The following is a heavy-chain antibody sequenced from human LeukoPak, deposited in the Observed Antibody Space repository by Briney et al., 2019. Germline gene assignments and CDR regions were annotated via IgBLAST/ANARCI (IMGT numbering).Heavy chain of an antibody. CDR2: INHSGST. D-gene: IGHD2-15*01. CDR3: ARGAGYYYYGTDV. CDR1: GGSFSAYY. Sequence: PSETLSLTCAVYGGSFSAYYWSWIRQPPGKGLGWIGEINHSGSTNYNPSIKSRVTISVDTSKNQFSLKLSSVTAADTAVYYCARGAGYYYYGTDVWGQGTTVTVSS. V-gene: IGHV4-34*01. J-gene: IGHJ6*02.